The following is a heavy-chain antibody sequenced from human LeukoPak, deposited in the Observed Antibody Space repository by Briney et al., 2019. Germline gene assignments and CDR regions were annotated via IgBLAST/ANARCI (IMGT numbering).Heavy chain of an antibody. J-gene: IGHJ2*01. Sequence: GGSLRLSCAASGFTFSDYYMTWVRQAPGKGLEWLSYISSSSRTIYYADSVKGRFTISRDNTKASLSLQMNSLTAEDTAVYYCPREGTGHRYAYGYLDLWGRGTLVTASS. CDR3: PREGTGHRYAYGYLDL. V-gene: IGHV3-11*01. CDR1: GFTFSDYY. CDR2: ISSSSRTI. D-gene: IGHD3-16*01.